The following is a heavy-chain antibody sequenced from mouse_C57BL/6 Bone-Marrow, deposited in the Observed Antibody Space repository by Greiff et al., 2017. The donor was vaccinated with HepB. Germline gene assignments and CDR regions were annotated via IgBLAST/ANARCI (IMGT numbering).Heavy chain of an antibody. D-gene: IGHD4-1*01. CDR1: GFTFSDYY. Sequence: EVQLVESGGGLVQPGGSLKLSCAASGFTFSDYYMYWVRQTPEKRLEWVAYISNGGGSTYYPDTVKGRFTISRDNAKNTLYLQMSRLKSEDTAMYYCARHTPLTGFDYWGQGTTLTVSS. V-gene: IGHV5-12*01. J-gene: IGHJ2*01. CDR3: ARHTPLTGFDY. CDR2: ISNGGGST.